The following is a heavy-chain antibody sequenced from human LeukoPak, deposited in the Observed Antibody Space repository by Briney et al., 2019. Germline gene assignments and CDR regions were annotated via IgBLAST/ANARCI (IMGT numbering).Heavy chain of an antibody. D-gene: IGHD5-12*01. CDR2: IFCTGST. Sequence: SETLSLTCTVSGGSISTYYWSWIRQPPGKGLEWIGYIFCTGSTNSNPSLKSRVTISVDTSKNQFSLKLTSVTAADTAVYYCARVVYSGYDFRGAMDVWGKGTTVTVSS. CDR1: GGSISTYY. CDR3: ARVVYSGYDFRGAMDV. V-gene: IGHV4-59*01. J-gene: IGHJ6*03.